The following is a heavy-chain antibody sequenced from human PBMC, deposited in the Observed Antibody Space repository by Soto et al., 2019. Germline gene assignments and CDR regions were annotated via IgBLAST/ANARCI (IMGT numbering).Heavy chain of an antibody. CDR3: AREWMTSGFDY. V-gene: IGHV1-3*01. Sequence: QVQLVQSGAEVKKPGASVKISCKTSGYTFTNYAIHWVRQAPGQRLECMGWINGGNGKTRYSERFQGRVTITRDTSATTAYMELNSLRCEDTALYYCAREWMTSGFDYWGQGTLVTVSS. CDR1: GYTFTNYA. J-gene: IGHJ4*02. CDR2: INGGNGKT. D-gene: IGHD3-10*01.